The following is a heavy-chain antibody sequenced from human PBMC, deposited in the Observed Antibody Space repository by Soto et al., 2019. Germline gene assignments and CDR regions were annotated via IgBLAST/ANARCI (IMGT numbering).Heavy chain of an antibody. CDR3: ARHVNPWAQGAFDI. CDR2: IYYSGST. J-gene: IGHJ3*02. CDR1: GGSISSSSYY. D-gene: IGHD7-27*01. Sequence: QLQLQESGPGLVKPSETLSLTCSVSGGSISSSSYYWGWIRQPPGNGLEWIGNIYYSGSTYYNPSLKSRLTISVDTSKNQFSLKPSSVTAADTAVYYCARHVNPWAQGAFDIWGQGTMVTVSS. V-gene: IGHV4-39*01.